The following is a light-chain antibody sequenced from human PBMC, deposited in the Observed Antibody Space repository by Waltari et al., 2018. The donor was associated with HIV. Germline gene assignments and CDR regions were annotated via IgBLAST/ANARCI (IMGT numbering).Light chain of an antibody. Sequence: QSALTQPPSASGFPGQSVTISCTGTSSDIGGFVSWYQQHSGKAPKLMIYEVTKRPSGVPDRFSGSTSGNTASLTVSGLQAEDEADYYCGSYTGDESPDVVFGEGTKLTVL. J-gene: IGLJ2*01. CDR3: GSYTGDESPDVV. CDR2: EVT. V-gene: IGLV2-8*01. CDR1: SSDIGGF.